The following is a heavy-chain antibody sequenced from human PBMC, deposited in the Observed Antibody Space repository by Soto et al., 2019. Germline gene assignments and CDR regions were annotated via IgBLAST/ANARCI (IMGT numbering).Heavy chain of an antibody. CDR3: AKVGRSSLGYCTN. V-gene: IGHV3-23*01. D-gene: IGHD2-8*01. CDR2: ISGSGGIT. J-gene: IGHJ4*02. CDR1: RFTFSGYA. Sequence: PAWSLRLSCVASRFTFSGYAMSWIRQAPGKGLEWVSAISGSGGITYYADSVKGRFTISRDNSKNTLYLQMNSLRAEDTAVYYRAKVGRSSLGYCTNWGQGTLVTVSS.